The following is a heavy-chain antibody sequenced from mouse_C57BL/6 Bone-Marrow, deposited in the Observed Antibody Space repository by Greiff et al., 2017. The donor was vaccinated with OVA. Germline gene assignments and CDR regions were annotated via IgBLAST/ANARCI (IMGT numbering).Heavy chain of an antibody. Sequence: EVQLQQSGPELVKPGASVKISCKASGYTFTDSYMNWVKQSHGKSLEWIGDINPNNGGTSYNQKFKGKATLTVDKSSSTAYMELRSLTSEDSAVYYCARSDYGLYWYFDVWGTGTTVTVSS. D-gene: IGHD1-1*01. J-gene: IGHJ1*03. V-gene: IGHV1-26*01. CDR1: GYTFTDSY. CDR3: ARSDYGLYWYFDV. CDR2: INPNNGGT.